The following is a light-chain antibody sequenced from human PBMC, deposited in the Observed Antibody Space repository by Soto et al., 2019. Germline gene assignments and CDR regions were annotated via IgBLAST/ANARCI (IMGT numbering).Light chain of an antibody. CDR2: GAS. CDR3: QQYGSSPAT. V-gene: IGKV3-20*01. J-gene: IGKJ1*01. CDR1: QSVSSSY. Sequence: PGERVTLSCRASQSVSSSYLTWYQQKPGQAPRLLIYGASTRATGSPDRFSGSGSGTDFTLTISRLEPEDFAVYFCQQYGSSPATFGQGTKVDIK.